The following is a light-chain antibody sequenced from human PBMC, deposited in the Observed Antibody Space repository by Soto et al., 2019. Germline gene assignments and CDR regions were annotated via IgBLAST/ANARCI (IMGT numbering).Light chain of an antibody. Sequence: EIVLTQSPGTLSLSPGERATLSCRTSQTLSSSFLAWYQQTPGQAPRLLIYDTSTRAIDIPDRFSGSGSGTEFTLAISSLQSEDFAIYYCHQYNTWPLTFGGGTKVDIK. CDR3: HQYNTWPLT. CDR2: DTS. V-gene: IGKV3D-15*01. J-gene: IGKJ4*01. CDR1: QTLSSS.